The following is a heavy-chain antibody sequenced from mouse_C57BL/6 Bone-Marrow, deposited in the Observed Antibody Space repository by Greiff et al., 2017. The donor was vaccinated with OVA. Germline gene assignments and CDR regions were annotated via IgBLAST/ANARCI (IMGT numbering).Heavy chain of an antibody. V-gene: IGHV3-6*01. Sequence: VQLKESGPGLVKPSQSLYLTCSVTGYSITSGYYWNWIRQFPGNKLEWMCYISYDGRNNYNPFLKNRISITRDTSKNQFFLKLNSVTTEDTATYYFAGSTTVVGVGYWGQCTTLTVST. J-gene: IGHJ2*01. CDR1: GYSITSGYY. D-gene: IGHD1-1*01. CDR3: AGSTTVVGVGY. CDR2: ISYDGRN.